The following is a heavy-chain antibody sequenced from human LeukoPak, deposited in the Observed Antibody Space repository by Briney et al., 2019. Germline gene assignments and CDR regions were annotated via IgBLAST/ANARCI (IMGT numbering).Heavy chain of an antibody. CDR3: AREDWNDGVTGYYGMDV. CDR2: IIPIFGTA. D-gene: IGHD1-1*01. V-gene: IGHV1-69*13. J-gene: IGHJ6*04. Sequence: SVKLSCKASGGTFSSYPISWVRQAPGQGLEWMGGIIPIFGTASYAQKFQGRVTITADESTSTAYMELSSLRSEDTAVYYCAREDWNDGVTGYYGMDVWGKGTTVTVSS. CDR1: GGTFSSYP.